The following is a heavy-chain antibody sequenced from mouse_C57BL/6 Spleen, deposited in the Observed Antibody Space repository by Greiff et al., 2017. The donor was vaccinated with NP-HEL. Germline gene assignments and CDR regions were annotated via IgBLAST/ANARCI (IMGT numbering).Heavy chain of an antibody. Sequence: DVKLVESGGGLVQPKGSLKLSCAASGFSFNTYAMNWVRQAPGKGLEWVARIRSKSNNYATYYADSVKDRFTISRDDSESMLYLQMNNLKTEDTAMYYCVRHGITTVVARYWYFDVWGTGTTVTVSS. CDR1: GFSFNTYA. V-gene: IGHV10-1*01. D-gene: IGHD1-1*01. J-gene: IGHJ1*03. CDR3: VRHGITTVVARYWYFDV. CDR2: IRSKSNNYAT.